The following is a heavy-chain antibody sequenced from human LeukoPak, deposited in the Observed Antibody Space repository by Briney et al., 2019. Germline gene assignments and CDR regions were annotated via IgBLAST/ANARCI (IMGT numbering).Heavy chain of an antibody. CDR2: IKSKTDGGTT. Sequence: GGSLRLSCAASGFTFSNAWMSWVRQAPGKGLEWVGRIKSKTDGGTTDYAAPVKGRFTISRDDSKNTLYLQMNSLKTEDTAVYYCTTASYYDYVWGSYPMYYFDYWGQGTLVPVSS. J-gene: IGHJ4*02. D-gene: IGHD3-16*02. V-gene: IGHV3-15*01. CDR1: GFTFSNAW. CDR3: TTASYYDYVWGSYPMYYFDY.